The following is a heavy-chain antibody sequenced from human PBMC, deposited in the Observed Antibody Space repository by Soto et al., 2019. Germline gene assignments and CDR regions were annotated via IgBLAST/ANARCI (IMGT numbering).Heavy chain of an antibody. CDR1: GDSISSSPYY. CDR2: MYYSGNS. CDR3: SRHRGPRGPDS. Sequence: QVQLLESGPGQVKPSETLSLTCTVSGDSISSSPYYWGWIRQPPGKGLEWIGSMYYSGNSYYNPSLKGRVTMSVDSSKNQFSLSLSSVTAADTAVFYCSRHRGPRGPDSWGQGTLVTVSS. J-gene: IGHJ4*02. D-gene: IGHD3-10*01. V-gene: IGHV4-39*01.